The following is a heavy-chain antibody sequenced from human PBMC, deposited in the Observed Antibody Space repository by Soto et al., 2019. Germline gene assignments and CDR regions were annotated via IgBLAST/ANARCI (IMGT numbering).Heavy chain of an antibody. V-gene: IGHV1-18*04. J-gene: IGHJ6*02. CDR1: GYTFTSYG. CDR2: ISAYNGNT. Sequence: ASVKVSCKASGYTFTSYGISWVRQAPGQGLEWMGWISAYNGNTNYAQKPQGRVTMTTDTSTSTAYMELRSLRSDDTAVYYCARYYYDSSGYFFYYYYYGMDVWGQGTTVTVSS. CDR3: ARYYYDSSGYFFYYYYYGMDV. D-gene: IGHD3-22*01.